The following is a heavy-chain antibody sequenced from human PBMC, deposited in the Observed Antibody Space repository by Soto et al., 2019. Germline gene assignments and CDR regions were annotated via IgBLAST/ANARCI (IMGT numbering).Heavy chain of an antibody. J-gene: IGHJ4*02. CDR3: ARDGYNGSGSPYPAY. CDR2: IYYLGST. Sequence: SETLSLTCSVSGGSMSEYFWSWIRQSPGKGLEWIGYIYYLGSTDYNPSLKSRVTISVDTSKRQFSLRLTSVTAADTAVYYCARDGYNGSGSPYPAYWGPGTQVTVSS. V-gene: IGHV4-59*01. CDR1: GGSMSEYF. D-gene: IGHD3-10*01.